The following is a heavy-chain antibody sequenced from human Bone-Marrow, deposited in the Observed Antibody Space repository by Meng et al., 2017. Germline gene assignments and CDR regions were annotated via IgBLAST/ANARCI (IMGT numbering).Heavy chain of an antibody. V-gene: IGHV1-18*01. CDR1: GYTFSSYG. D-gene: IGHD3-10*01. CDR2: ISAYNGNT. CDR3: AGEWDPGSGSLPYNWFDP. J-gene: IGHJ5*02. Sequence: ASVKVSCKASGYTFSSYGISWVRQAPGQGLEWMGWISAYNGNTNYPQKFQGRVTMTTDTSTSTAYMKMRSLRSDDTAVYYCAGEWDPGSGSLPYNWFDPWGQGTLVTVSS.